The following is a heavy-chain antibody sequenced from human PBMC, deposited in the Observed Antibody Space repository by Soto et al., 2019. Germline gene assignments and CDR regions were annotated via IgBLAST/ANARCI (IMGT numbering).Heavy chain of an antibody. CDR2: ISSSSSTI. CDR3: ARDRDYYDSSGYLDY. D-gene: IGHD3-22*01. CDR1: GFTFSSYS. Sequence: GGSLRLSCAASGFTFSSYSMNWVRQAPGKGLEWVSYISSSSSTIYYADSVKGRFTVSRDNAKNSLYLQMNSLRDEDTAVYYCARDRDYYDSSGYLDYWGQGTLVTVSS. V-gene: IGHV3-48*02. J-gene: IGHJ4*02.